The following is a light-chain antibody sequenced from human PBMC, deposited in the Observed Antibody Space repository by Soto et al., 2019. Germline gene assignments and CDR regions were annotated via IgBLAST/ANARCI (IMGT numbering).Light chain of an antibody. CDR3: QESYSTPPWT. CDR2: AAS. J-gene: IGKJ2*02. CDR1: QSISSY. V-gene: IGKV1-39*01. Sequence: DIQMTQSPSSLSASVGDRVTITCRASQSISSYLNWYQQKPGKAPKLLIYAASSLHSGVPSRFSGSGSGTDCTLTSSSLQPEDFALYYCQESYSTPPWTFGQGTKLEIK.